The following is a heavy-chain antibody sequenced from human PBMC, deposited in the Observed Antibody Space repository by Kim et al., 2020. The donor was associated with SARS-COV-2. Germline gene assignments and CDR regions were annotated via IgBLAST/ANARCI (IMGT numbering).Heavy chain of an antibody. V-gene: IGHV4-34*13. Sequence: GSTTYTPSLKGQVTISLDTSKNQFSLKLTSVTAADTAVYYCARGRSELAYWGQGTLVTVSS. J-gene: IGHJ4*02. CDR2: GST. CDR3: ARGRSELAY.